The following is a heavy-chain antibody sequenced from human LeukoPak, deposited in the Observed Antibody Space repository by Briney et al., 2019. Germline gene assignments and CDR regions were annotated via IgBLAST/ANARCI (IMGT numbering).Heavy chain of an antibody. V-gene: IGHV4-4*07. CDR3: ARGGSYSDFDS. D-gene: IGHD1-26*01. CDR2: IYTSGST. Sequence: VKPSETLSLTCTVSGGSISSYSWSWIRQPAGKGLEWIGRIYTSGSTNYNPSLKTRVTISVDTSKNQFSLKLSSVTAADTAVYYCARGGSYSDFDSWGQGTLVTVSS. J-gene: IGHJ4*02. CDR1: GGSISSYS.